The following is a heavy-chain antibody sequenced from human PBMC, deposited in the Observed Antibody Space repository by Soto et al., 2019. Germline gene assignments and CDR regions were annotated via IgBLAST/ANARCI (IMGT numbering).Heavy chain of an antibody. D-gene: IGHD4-17*01. CDR3: ASSYGDYELGAFDI. CDR2: IYYSGST. J-gene: IGHJ3*02. CDR1: GGYISSYY. V-gene: IGHV4-59*08. Sequence: SETLSLTCTVSGGYISSYYWSWIRQPPGKGLEWIGYIYYSGSTNYNPSLKSRVTISVDTSKNQFSLKLSSVTAADTAVYYCASSYGDYELGAFDIWGQGSMVTVSS.